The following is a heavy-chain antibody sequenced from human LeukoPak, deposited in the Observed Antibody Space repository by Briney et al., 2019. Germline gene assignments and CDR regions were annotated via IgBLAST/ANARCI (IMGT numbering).Heavy chain of an antibody. V-gene: IGHV4-59*11. Sequence: SETLSLTCTDPGGSISSHFWSWIRQPPGKGLEWSGYMHYSGSTHYNPSLESRHNISVDPSENQFSLKLRSVTAADTAVYYCARDGYSGSSLCYYWGQGTLVCVSS. CDR1: GGSISSHF. D-gene: IGHD1-26*01. J-gene: IGHJ4*02. CDR3: ARDGYSGSSLCYY. CDR2: MHYSGST.